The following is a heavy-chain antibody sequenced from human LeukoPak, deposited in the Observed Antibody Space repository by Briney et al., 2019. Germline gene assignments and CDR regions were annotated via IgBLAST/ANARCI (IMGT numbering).Heavy chain of an antibody. D-gene: IGHD6-19*01. CDR1: GGSISSSSYY. V-gene: IGHV4-39*01. CDR2: TYYSGST. CDR3: ARLNWQWLFDY. Sequence: SETLSLTCTVSGGSISSSSYYWGWIRQPPGKGLEWIGSTYYSGSTYYNPSLKSRVTISVDTSKNQFSLKLSSVTAADTAVYYCARLNWQWLFDYWGQGTLVTVSS. J-gene: IGHJ4*02.